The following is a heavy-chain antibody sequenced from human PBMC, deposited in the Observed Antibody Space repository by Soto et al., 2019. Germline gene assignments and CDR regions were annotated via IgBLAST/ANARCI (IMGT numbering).Heavy chain of an antibody. CDR3: ARVQRFLEWSDHY. D-gene: IGHD3-3*01. J-gene: IGHJ4*02. Sequence: QVQLVESGGGVVQPGRSLRLSCAASGFTFSSYGMHWVRQAPGKGLEWGAVIWYDGSNKYYADSVKGRFTISRDNSKNTLYLQINSLRAEDTAVYYCARVQRFLEWSDHYWGQGTLVTVSS. CDR1: GFTFSSYG. V-gene: IGHV3-33*01. CDR2: IWYDGSNK.